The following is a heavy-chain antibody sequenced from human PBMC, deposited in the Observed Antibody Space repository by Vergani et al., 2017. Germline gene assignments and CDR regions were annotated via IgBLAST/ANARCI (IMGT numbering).Heavy chain of an antibody. CDR3: ARDRNNWNILDS. CDR1: EFTFSNYA. J-gene: IGHJ4*02. V-gene: IGHV3-23*01. CDR2: ISGSGVSA. D-gene: IGHD1-20*01. Sequence: EVQLLESGGGLVQPVGSLRLTCAASEFTFSNYAMNWVRQAPGKGLEWVSGISGSGVSAYYTDYVKGRFTISRDNARKSLFLQMNSLRAEDTAVYYCARDRNNWNILDSWGPGILVTVSS.